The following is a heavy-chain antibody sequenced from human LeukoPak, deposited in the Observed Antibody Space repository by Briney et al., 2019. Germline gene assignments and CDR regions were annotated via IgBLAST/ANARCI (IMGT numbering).Heavy chain of an antibody. Sequence: GGSLRLSCAASGFTFSSYEMNWVRQAPGKGLEWVSYISSSGSTIYYADSVKGRFTISRDNAKNTVYLQMNSLRAEDTAVYYCARSLGSSGYQDYWGQGTLVTVSS. J-gene: IGHJ4*02. CDR3: ARSLGSSGYQDY. D-gene: IGHD3-22*01. V-gene: IGHV3-48*03. CDR2: ISSSGSTI. CDR1: GFTFSSYE.